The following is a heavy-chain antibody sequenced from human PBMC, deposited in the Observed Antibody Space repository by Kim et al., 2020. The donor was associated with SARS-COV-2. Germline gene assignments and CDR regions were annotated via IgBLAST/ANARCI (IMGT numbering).Heavy chain of an antibody. J-gene: IGHJ4*02. CDR3: ARLLLRRGYFDY. V-gene: IGHV4-59*08. CDR1: GGSISSYY. Sequence: SETLSLTCTVSGGSISSYYWSWIRQPPGKGLEWIGYIYYSGSTNYNPSLKSRVTISVDTSKNQFSLKLSSVTAADTAVYYCARLLLRRGYFDYWGQGTLVTVSS. D-gene: IGHD2-21*01. CDR2: IYYSGST.